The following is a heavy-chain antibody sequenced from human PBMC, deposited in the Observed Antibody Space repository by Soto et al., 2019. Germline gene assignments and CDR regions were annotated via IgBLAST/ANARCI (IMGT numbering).Heavy chain of an antibody. CDR3: ARDHGAGYDP. V-gene: IGHV3-7*01. D-gene: IGHD1-26*01. J-gene: IGHJ5*02. CDR2: IKQDGSEK. Sequence: PGGSLRLSCAASGFTFSSYWITWVRQAPDKGLEWVANIKQDGSEKYYVDSVKGRFTISRDNAKNSLYLQMNSLRAEDTAVYYCARDHGAGYDPWGQGTLVTVSS. CDR1: GFTFSSYW.